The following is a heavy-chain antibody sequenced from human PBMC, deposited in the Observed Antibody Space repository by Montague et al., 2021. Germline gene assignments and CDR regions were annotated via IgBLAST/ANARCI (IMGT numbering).Heavy chain of an antibody. Sequence: SLRLSCAPSGFTFSSYAMHWVRQAPGRGLEWVAVISYDGIKEYYADSVRGRFTISRDNSNNTLYMQMNSLRAEDAAMYYCARASSYGKSTYYYMGVWGRGTTVTVSS. CDR2: ISYDGIKE. D-gene: IGHD4-17*01. V-gene: IGHV3-30-3*01. J-gene: IGHJ6*03. CDR1: GFTFSSYA. CDR3: ARASSYGKSTYYYMGV.